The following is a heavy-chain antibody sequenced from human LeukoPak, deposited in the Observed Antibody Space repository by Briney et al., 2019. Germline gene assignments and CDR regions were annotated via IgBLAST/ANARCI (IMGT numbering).Heavy chain of an antibody. CDR1: GGSISSSSYY. D-gene: IGHD1-1*01. V-gene: IGHV4-39*07. CDR3: ARVKLERRIVKLTAKGEYFQH. J-gene: IGHJ1*01. CDR2: IYHSGST. Sequence: SETLSLTCTVSGGSISSSSYYWGWIRQPPGKGLEWIGSIYHSGSTNYNPSLKSRVTISVDKSKNQFSLRLSSVTAADTAVYYCARVKLERRIVKLTAKGEYFQHWGQGTLVTVSS.